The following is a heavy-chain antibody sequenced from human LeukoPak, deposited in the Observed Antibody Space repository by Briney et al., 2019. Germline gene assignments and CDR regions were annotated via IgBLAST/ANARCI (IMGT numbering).Heavy chain of an antibody. CDR1: GFTFSTYS. Sequence: GGSLRLSCAASGFTFSTYSMNWVRQAPGKGLEWISSISSDSNYIFYADSLKGRFTISRDNAKNSLYLQMISLRAEDTAVYCCARVAFGLYVMDVWGQGTTVAVSS. D-gene: IGHD3/OR15-3a*01. CDR2: ISSDSNYI. J-gene: IGHJ6*02. V-gene: IGHV3-21*01. CDR3: ARVAFGLYVMDV.